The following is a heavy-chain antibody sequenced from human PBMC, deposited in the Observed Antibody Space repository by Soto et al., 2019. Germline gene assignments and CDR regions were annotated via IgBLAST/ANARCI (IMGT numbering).Heavy chain of an antibody. CDR3: ARGGGYAWSNWFDP. CDR2: INHSGST. CDR1: GWSFSGYD. V-gene: IGHV4-34*01. J-gene: IGHJ5*02. D-gene: IGHD5-12*01. Sequence: SETLSLTCAVYGWSFSGYDWSWIRQPPGKGLEWIGEINHSGSTNYNPSLKSRVTISVDTSKNQFSLKLSSVTAADTAVYYCARGGGYAWSNWFDPWGQGTLVTVSS.